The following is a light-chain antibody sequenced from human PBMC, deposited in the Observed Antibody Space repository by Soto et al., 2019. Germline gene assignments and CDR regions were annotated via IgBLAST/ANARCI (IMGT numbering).Light chain of an antibody. CDR3: MQALQSPFT. CDR1: QSLLHSNGYKY. Sequence: DIVMTQSPLSLPVTPGEPASISCGSSQSLLHSNGYKYLNWYLQKPGQSPLLLIYLTSTRVSGVPDRFSGSVSGTDFTLKISKVEADDVGVYYGMQALQSPFTFGPGTKVYIK. V-gene: IGKV2-28*01. CDR2: LTS. J-gene: IGKJ3*01.